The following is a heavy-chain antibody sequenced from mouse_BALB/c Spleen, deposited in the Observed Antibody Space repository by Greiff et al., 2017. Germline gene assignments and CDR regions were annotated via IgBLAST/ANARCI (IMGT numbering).Heavy chain of an antibody. CDR2: IWSGGST. J-gene: IGHJ1*01. CDR1: GFSLTSYG. V-gene: IGHV2-4-1*01. Sequence: QVQLKESGPGLVQPSQSLSITCTVSGFSLTSYGVHWVRQSPGKGLEWLGVIWSGGSTAYNAAFISRLSISKDNSKSHVFFNMNSLQADDTAIYYCARKWPTDWYFDFWGAGTTVTVSA. CDR3: ARKWPTDWYFDF. D-gene: IGHD1-1*01.